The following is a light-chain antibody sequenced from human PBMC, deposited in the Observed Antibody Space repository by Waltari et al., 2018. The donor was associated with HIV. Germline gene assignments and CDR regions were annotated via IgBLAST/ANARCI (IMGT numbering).Light chain of an antibody. J-gene: IGLJ3*02. CDR3: FSYRSSSTRV. Sequence: QSALTQPASVSGSPGQSITISCPGTHSAVGCYNFVSCYQQPPGQAPKLLIYEVSNRPSGISDRFSGAKSGNTASLTISGLQAEDEADYYCFSYRSSSTRVFGGGTKLTVL. CDR1: HSAVGCYNF. V-gene: IGLV2-14*01. CDR2: EVS.